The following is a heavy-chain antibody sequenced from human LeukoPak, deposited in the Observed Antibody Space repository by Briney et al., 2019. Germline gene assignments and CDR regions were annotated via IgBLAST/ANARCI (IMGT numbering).Heavy chain of an antibody. J-gene: IGHJ3*02. CDR3: ARDRSTVVSSAFDI. Sequence: GGSLRLSCAASGFTFSGYRVNWVRQAPGKGLEWVSSTSVSNSYIYYADSVRGRFTISRDNARNSLYLRMDSLRAEDTAVYYCARDRSTVVSSAFDIWGQGTMVTVSS. V-gene: IGHV3-21*01. D-gene: IGHD4-23*01. CDR1: GFTFSGYR. CDR2: TSVSNSYI.